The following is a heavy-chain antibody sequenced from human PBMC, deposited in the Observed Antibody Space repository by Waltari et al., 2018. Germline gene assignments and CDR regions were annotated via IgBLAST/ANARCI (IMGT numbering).Heavy chain of an antibody. J-gene: IGHJ4*02. CDR1: GFTFSSYA. D-gene: IGHD2-15*01. CDR3: ARDNCSGGSCYPDY. CDR2: ISGSGGST. V-gene: IGHV3-23*01. Sequence: EVQLLESGGGLVQPGGSLRLSCAASGFTFSSYAMSWVRQAPGKGLECVSVISGSGGSTYYADSVKGRFTISRDNSKNTLYLQMNSLRAEDTAVYYCARDNCSGGSCYPDYWGQGTLVTVSS.